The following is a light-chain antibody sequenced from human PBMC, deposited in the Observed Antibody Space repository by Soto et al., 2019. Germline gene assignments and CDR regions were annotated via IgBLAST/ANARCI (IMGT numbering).Light chain of an antibody. CDR2: KAS. V-gene: IGKV1-5*03. CDR1: QSISSW. Sequence: DIQMTQSPSTLSASVGDRVTITCRASQSISSWLAWYQQKPGKAPKLLIYKASSLESGDPSRFSGSGSGTEFTITISSLQPDYFATYYCQQYNSFPTFGQGTKVEIK. J-gene: IGKJ1*01. CDR3: QQYNSFPT.